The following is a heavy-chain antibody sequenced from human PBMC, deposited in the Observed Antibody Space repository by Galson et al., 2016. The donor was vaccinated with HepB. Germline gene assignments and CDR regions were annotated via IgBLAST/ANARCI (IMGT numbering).Heavy chain of an antibody. V-gene: IGHV4-34*01. Sequence: SETLSLTCAVYGGSFSDHYWCWIRHSPGKGLEWIGEIYHTGSTKYNPSLKNRVTISLDTSKNQFSLNIISVTAADTAVYYCARGSASKDYWGPGTLVTVSS. D-gene: IGHD6-19*01. CDR3: ARGSASKDY. CDR2: IYHTGST. CDR1: GGSFSDHY. J-gene: IGHJ4*02.